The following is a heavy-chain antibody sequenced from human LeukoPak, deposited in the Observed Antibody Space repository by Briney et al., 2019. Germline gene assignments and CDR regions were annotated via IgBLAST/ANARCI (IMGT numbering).Heavy chain of an antibody. J-gene: IGHJ6*02. CDR3: ARTVAEGSSWYPLYYYYGMDV. CDR2: ISAYNGNT. D-gene: IGHD6-13*01. CDR1: GYTFTSYG. Sequence: ASVKVSCKASGYTFTSYGISWVRQAPGQGLEWMGWISAYNGNTNYAQKFQGRVTMTRNTSISTAYMELSSLRSEDTAVYYCARTVAEGSSWYPLYYYYGMDVWGQGTTVTVSS. V-gene: IGHV1-18*01.